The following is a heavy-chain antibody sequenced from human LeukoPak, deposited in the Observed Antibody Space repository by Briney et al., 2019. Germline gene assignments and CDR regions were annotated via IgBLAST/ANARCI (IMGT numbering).Heavy chain of an antibody. J-gene: IGHJ4*02. V-gene: IGHV4-4*07. CDR3: ARDHASSGGFDY. CDR1: GGCISSYY. D-gene: IGHD6-19*01. Sequence: SDPLSLMCHVSGGCISSYYWSWIRQPPANGLQWIGRNYTSGTTNYNPYLKCRLTMSVDTSKNQFSLKLSSVTAADTAVYYCARDHASSGGFDYWGQGTLVTVSS. CDR2: NYTSGTT.